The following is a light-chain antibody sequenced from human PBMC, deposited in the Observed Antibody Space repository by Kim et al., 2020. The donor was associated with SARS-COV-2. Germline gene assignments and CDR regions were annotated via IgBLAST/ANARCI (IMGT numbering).Light chain of an antibody. V-gene: IGLV1-44*01. J-gene: IGLJ1*01. CDR3: AAWDDSLNGYV. CDR1: DTNIGRNN. CDR2: SNT. Sequence: GQRITISCPGSDTNIGRNNAICYRQLPGTAPKLPISSNTQRPSGVPDRFSGSKSGTSASLPISGLQSEDEADYYCAAWDDSLNGYVFGTGTKVTVL.